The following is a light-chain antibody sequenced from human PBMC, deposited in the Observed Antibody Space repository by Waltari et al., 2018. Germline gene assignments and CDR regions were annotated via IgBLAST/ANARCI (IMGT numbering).Light chain of an antibody. V-gene: IGKV1-39*01. CDR3: QQSYSTRIT. J-gene: IGKJ5*01. CDR1: QSISSY. CDR2: AAS. Sequence: DIQMTQSPSSLSASVGDRVIITCRASQSISSYLNWYQQKPGKAPKLLIYAASSLQSGVPSRFSGSGAGTDFTLTISSLQPEDFATYYCQQSYSTRITFGQGTRLEIK.